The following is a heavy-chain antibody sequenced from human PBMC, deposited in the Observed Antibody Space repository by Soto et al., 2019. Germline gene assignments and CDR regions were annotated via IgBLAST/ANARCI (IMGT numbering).Heavy chain of an antibody. CDR3: ARDKVNWNYCYYYGMDV. Sequence: SQTLSLTCAISGDSVSSNSAAWNWIRQSPSRGLEWLGRTYYRSKWYNDYAVSVKSRITINPDTSKNQFSLQLNSVTPEDTAVYYCARDKVNWNYCYYYGMDVWGQGTTVTVSS. D-gene: IGHD1-20*01. V-gene: IGHV6-1*01. CDR1: GDSVSSNSAA. CDR2: TYYRSKWYN. J-gene: IGHJ6*02.